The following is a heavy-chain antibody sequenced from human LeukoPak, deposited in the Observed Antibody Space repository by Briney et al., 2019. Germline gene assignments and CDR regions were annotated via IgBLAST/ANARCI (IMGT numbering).Heavy chain of an antibody. Sequence: ASVTVSCKVSGYTLTELSMHWVRQAPGKGLEWMGGFDPEDGETIYAQKFQGRVTMTEDTSTDTAYMELSSLRSEDTAVYYCARVGTIFGVTSRYWFDPWGQGTLVTVSS. CDR3: ARVGTIFGVTSRYWFDP. CDR1: GYTLTELS. D-gene: IGHD3-3*01. J-gene: IGHJ5*02. CDR2: FDPEDGET. V-gene: IGHV1-24*01.